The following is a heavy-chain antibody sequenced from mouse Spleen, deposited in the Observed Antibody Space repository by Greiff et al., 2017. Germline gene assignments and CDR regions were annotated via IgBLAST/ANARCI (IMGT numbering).Heavy chain of an antibody. J-gene: IGHJ4*01. CDR3: ARRNWDGAMDY. CDR1: GYTFTSYW. V-gene: IGHV1-69*01. D-gene: IGHD4-1*01. Sequence: QVQLQQPGAELVMPGASVKLSCKASGYTFTSYWMHWVKQRPGQGLEWIGEIDPSDSYTNYNQKFKGKATLTVDKSSSTAYMQLSSLTSEDSAVYYCARRNWDGAMDYWGQGTSVTVSS. CDR2: IDPSDSYT.